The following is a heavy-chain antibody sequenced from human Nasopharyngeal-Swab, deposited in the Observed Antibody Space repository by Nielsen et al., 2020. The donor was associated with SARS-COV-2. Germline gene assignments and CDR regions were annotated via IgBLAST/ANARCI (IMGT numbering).Heavy chain of an antibody. CDR1: GNSIRNYS. V-gene: IGHV4-59*01. D-gene: IGHD5-18*01. CDR3: AKNGNGYSYGSYYMDV. J-gene: IGHJ6*03. Sequence: SETLSLTCTVSGNSIRNYSWNWIRQPPGKGLEWIGYIYDSGNTNYNPSLKSRVTISVDTSKNQFSLKLSSVTAADTAVYYCAKNGNGYSYGSYYMDVWGKGTTVTVSS. CDR2: IYDSGNT.